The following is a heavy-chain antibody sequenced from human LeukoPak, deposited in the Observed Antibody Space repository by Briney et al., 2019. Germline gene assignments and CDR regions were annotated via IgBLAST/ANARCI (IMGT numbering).Heavy chain of an antibody. CDR1: GFTFSSYW. D-gene: IGHD4-11*01. Sequence: PGGSLRLSCAASGFTFSSYWMSWVRQAPGKGLEWVANIKQDGSEKYYVDSVKGRFTISRDDAKNSLYLQMNSLRAEDTAVYYCARGGGYSKRGFDYWGQGTLVTVSS. CDR3: ARGGGYSKRGFDY. J-gene: IGHJ4*02. CDR2: IKQDGSEK. V-gene: IGHV3-7*01.